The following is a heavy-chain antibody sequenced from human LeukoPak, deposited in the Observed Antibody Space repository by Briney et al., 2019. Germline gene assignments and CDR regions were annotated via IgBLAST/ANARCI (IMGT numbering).Heavy chain of an antibody. CDR1: GFAFRNYD. J-gene: IGHJ1*01. Sequence: GGSLRLPCAASGFAFRNYDMIWVRQAPGRGLEWVSGITTDGSGAYYADSVKGRFTVSRDNSMNTVFLQMNSLRGEDAAIYYCAKGVLGAGSLLEYFQHWGQGTLVTVSS. CDR3: AKGVLGAGSLLEYFQH. V-gene: IGHV3-23*01. D-gene: IGHD3-10*01. CDR2: ITTDGSGA.